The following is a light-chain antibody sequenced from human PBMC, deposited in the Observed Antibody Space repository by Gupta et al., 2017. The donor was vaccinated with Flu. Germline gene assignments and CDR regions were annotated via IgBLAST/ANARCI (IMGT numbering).Light chain of an antibody. CDR2: EDS. Sequence: SSLTPPAPVSGSPGQSLTIPCTGSSSDVGTFNLVSWFQQYPGKAPKVMIYEDSKRPSEFSNRFAGTKSGSTASLTISGLQAEDEADYYCCSYVGNFTWVFGGGTKLTVL. CDR3: CSYVGNFTWV. CDR1: SSDVGTFNL. J-gene: IGLJ3*02. V-gene: IGLV2-23*01.